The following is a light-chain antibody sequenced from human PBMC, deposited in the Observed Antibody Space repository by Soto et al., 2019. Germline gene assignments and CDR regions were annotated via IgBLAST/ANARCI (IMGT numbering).Light chain of an antibody. J-gene: IGKJ1*01. CDR3: QQYNSYSPT. CDR1: QSISSW. Sequence: IRMTQSPAPLSASVGDRVTITCRASQSISSWLAWYQQKPGKAPKLLIYDASSLESGVPSRFSGSGSGTEFTLTISSLQPDDFATYYCQQYNSYSPTLGQGTKVDIK. CDR2: DAS. V-gene: IGKV1-5*01.